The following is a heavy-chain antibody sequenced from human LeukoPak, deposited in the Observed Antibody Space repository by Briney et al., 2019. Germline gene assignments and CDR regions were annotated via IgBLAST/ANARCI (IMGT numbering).Heavy chain of an antibody. V-gene: IGHV3-33*01. Sequence: GGPLRLSCAASGFTFSSYGMHWVRQAPGKGLEWVAVIWYDGSNKYYADSVKGRFTISRDNSKNTLYLQMNSLRAEDTAVYYCARASRSSSWTDYFDYWGQGTLVTVSS. CDR3: ARASRSSSWTDYFDY. J-gene: IGHJ4*02. CDR1: GFTFSSYG. CDR2: IWYDGSNK. D-gene: IGHD6-6*01.